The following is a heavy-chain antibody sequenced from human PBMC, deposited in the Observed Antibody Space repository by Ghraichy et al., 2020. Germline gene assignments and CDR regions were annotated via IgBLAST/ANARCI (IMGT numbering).Heavy chain of an antibody. D-gene: IGHD3-22*01. V-gene: IGHV3-21*06. Sequence: GGSLRLSCAASGFAFTNHPMNWVRQAPGKGLEWVASISNYGTYVYYADSLKGRLTISRDNAKNSMSLQMSGLRDEDTAVYFCARGTDGYFVFDYWGPGILVTVSS. CDR2: ISNYGTYV. CDR3: ARGTDGYFVFDY. J-gene: IGHJ4*02. CDR1: GFAFTNHP.